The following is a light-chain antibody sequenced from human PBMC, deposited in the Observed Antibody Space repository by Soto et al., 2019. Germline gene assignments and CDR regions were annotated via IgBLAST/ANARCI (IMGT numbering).Light chain of an antibody. Sequence: QSALTQPASVSGSPGQSITISFTATSSNVGDFKFVSWYQHHPGRAPKLIIYDVASRPSGVSDRFSGFKSGNTASLTISGLQDEDEAYYYCSSSISRNSKLFGGGTQLTVL. J-gene: IGLJ3*02. V-gene: IGLV2-14*03. CDR1: SSNVGDFKF. CDR3: SSSISRNSKL. CDR2: DVA.